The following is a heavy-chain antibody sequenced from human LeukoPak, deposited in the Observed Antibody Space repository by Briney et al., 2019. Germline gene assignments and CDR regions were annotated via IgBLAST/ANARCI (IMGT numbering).Heavy chain of an antibody. V-gene: IGHV3-52*01. CDR3: SLIDY. Sequence: GGSLILSCAASGFTFSSSWMHWVCQAPEKGLEWVADIKCDGSEKYYVDSVKGRLTISRDNAKNSLYLQVNSLRAEDIRSGSYSLIDYWGQGTPVTVSS. J-gene: IGHJ4*02. CDR2: IKCDGSEK. D-gene: IGHD3-10*01. CDR1: GFTFSSSW.